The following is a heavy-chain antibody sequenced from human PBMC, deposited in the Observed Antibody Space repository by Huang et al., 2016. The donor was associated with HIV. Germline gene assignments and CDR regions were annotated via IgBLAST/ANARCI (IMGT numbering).Heavy chain of an antibody. CDR3: AKRGGAWGSPYAFDL. Sequence: QVQLVQSGAEVRKPGSSVKVSCRASGGSLNNLGINWVRQAPGQGLEWSGGLTPGIGTGNAAQGFKDGVPITADGTTGVVHLEVTSLRSDDTAVYFCAKRGGAWGSPYAFDLWGPGTMVTVSS. J-gene: IGHJ3*01. V-gene: IGHV1-69*13. CDR2: LTPGIGTG. CDR1: GGSLNNLG. D-gene: IGHD3-16*01.